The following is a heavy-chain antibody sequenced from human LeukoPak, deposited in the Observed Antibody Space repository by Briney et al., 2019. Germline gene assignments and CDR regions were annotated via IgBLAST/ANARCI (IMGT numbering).Heavy chain of an antibody. CDR2: INHSGST. D-gene: IGHD6-6*01. J-gene: IGHJ4*02. Sequence: PSETLSLTCAVYGGSFSGYYWSWIRQPPGKGLEWIGEINHSGSTNYNPSLKSRVTISVDTSKNQFSLKLSSVTAADTAVYYCASDLSIAAAPRTYYFDYWGQGTLVTVSS. CDR3: ASDLSIAAAPRTYYFDY. V-gene: IGHV4-34*01. CDR1: GGSFSGYY.